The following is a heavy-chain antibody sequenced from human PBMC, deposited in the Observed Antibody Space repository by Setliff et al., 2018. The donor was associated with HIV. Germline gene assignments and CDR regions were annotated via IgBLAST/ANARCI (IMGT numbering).Heavy chain of an antibody. CDR2: INHSGST. CDR3: ARGKGGLVGPAEFDY. V-gene: IGHV4-34*01. CDR1: GGSFNEYY. J-gene: IGHJ4*02. Sequence: SETLSLTCAVYGGSFNEYYWNWIRQIPGKGLEWIGEINHSGSTNYNESLKRRLRISVDTSKNQFSLKLKSVTAADTAIYFCARGKGGLVGPAEFDYWGPGTLVTVSS. D-gene: IGHD1-26*01.